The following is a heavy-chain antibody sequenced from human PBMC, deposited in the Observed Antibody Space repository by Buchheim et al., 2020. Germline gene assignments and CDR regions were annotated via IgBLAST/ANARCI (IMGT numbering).Heavy chain of an antibody. CDR2: ISNDGSHK. D-gene: IGHD2-15*01. CDR1: GFTFSSYA. J-gene: IGHJ6*02. V-gene: IGHV3-30*04. Sequence: QVQLVESGGGVVQPGRSLRLSCAASGFTFSSYAMHWVRQAPGKGLEWVAVISNDGSHKYYADSVKGRFTIPRDKSKNTLYLQMNSLRTEDTAVYYCARDRVAAVPEYYYGMDVWGQGTT. CDR3: ARDRVAAVPEYYYGMDV.